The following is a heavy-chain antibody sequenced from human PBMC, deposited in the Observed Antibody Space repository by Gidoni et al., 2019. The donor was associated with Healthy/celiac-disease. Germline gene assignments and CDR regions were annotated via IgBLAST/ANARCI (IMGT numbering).Heavy chain of an antibody. CDR2: ISYDGSNK. CDR3: AKGPYSSVPYAFDI. D-gene: IGHD6-19*01. Sequence: QVQLVESGGGVVQPGRSLRLSCAASGFTFSSYGMHWVRQAPGKGLEWVAVISYDGSNKYYADSVKGRFTISRDNSKNTLYLQMNSLRAEDTAVYYCAKGPYSSVPYAFDIWGQGTMVTVSS. J-gene: IGHJ3*02. CDR1: GFTFSSYG. V-gene: IGHV3-30*18.